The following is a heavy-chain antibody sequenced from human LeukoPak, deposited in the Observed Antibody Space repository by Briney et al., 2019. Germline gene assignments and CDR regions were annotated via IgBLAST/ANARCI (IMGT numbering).Heavy chain of an antibody. V-gene: IGHV3-23*01. CDR2: ISGSGGST. J-gene: IGHJ4*02. D-gene: IGHD6-19*01. CDR1: GFTFSSYA. Sequence: GGSLRLSCAASGFTFSSYAMSWVRQAPGKGLEWVSAISGSGGSTYYADSVKGRFTISRDNSKNTLYLQMNSLRAEDTAVYYCAKDRIAVAGAVASFDYWGQGTLVTVSS. CDR3: AKDRIAVAGAVASFDY.